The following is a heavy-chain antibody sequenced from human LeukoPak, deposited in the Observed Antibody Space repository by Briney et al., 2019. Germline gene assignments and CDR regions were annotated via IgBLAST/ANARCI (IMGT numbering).Heavy chain of an antibody. D-gene: IGHD4-17*01. J-gene: IGHJ1*01. CDR1: GFTFSSYG. V-gene: IGHV3-30*03. Sequence: SGGSLRLSCAASGFTFSSYGMHWVRQAPGKGLEWVAVISYDGSNNYYADSVKGRFTISRDNSKNTLYLQMNSLRAEDTAVYYCARGGHDYGDYHSEYFQHWGQGTLVTVSS. CDR2: ISYDGSNN. CDR3: ARGGHDYGDYHSEYFQH.